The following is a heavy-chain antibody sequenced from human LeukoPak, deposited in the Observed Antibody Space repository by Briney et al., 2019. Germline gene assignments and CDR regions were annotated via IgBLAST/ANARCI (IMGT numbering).Heavy chain of an antibody. J-gene: IGHJ5*02. Sequence: SETLSLTCTVSGGSISSYYWSWIRQPPGKGLEWIGYIYYSGSTNYNPSLKSRVTISVDTSKNQFSLKLSSVTAADTAVYYCAGRPASDSSWFLAWGQGTLVTVSS. CDR3: AGRPASDSSWFLA. D-gene: IGHD6-13*01. CDR1: GGSISSYY. V-gene: IGHV4-59*08. CDR2: IYYSGST.